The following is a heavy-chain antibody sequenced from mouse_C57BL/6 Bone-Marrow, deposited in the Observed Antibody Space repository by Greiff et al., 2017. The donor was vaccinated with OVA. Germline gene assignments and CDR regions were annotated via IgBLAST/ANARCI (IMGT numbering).Heavy chain of an antibody. D-gene: IGHD1-2*01. V-gene: IGHV1-54*01. CDR2: INPGSGGT. Sequence: VQLQQSGAELVRPGTSVKVSCKASGYAFTNYLIEWVKQRPGQGLEWIGVINPGSGGTNYNEKFKGKATPTADKSSSTAYMQLSSLTSEDSAVYFCASGWFYYAMDYWGQGTSVTVSS. CDR3: ASGWFYYAMDY. CDR1: GYAFTNYL. J-gene: IGHJ4*01.